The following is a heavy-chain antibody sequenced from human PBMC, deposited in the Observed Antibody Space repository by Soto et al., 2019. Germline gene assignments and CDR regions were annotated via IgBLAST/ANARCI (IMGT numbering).Heavy chain of an antibody. V-gene: IGHV4-4*02. CDR3: TKNGWYSTDV. CDR1: GVSVSSDNW. CDR2: IFHGQRT. D-gene: IGHD6-19*01. J-gene: IGHJ3*01. Sequence: MQLQESGPGLVKPSGTLSLVCTVSGVSVSSDNWWSWVRQTPGKGLEWIGEIFHGQRTNYNPSLKSRVTISVDKSKNQFSLRLTSVTAADTAVYYCTKNGWYSTDVWGQGTMVTVSA.